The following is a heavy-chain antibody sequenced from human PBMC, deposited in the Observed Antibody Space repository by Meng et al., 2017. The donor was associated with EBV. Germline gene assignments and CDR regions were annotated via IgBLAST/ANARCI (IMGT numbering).Heavy chain of an antibody. CDR2: LIPMSDAP. Sequence: VQWVQAGAEVKKPGSSVKVSCKTSGGTFRSDAISWVLQAPGQGLEWMGGLIPMSDAPHYAQKFQGRVTITADESTSTHYMDLSGLRSEDTAVYYCASESGRGFTPDYWGQGTLVTVSS. CDR1: GGTFRSDA. D-gene: IGHD3-10*01. J-gene: IGHJ4*02. V-gene: IGHV1-69*01. CDR3: ASESGRGFTPDY.